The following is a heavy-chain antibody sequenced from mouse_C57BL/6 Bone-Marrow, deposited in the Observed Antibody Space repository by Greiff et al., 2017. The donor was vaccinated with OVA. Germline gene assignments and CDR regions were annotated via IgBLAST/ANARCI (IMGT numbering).Heavy chain of an antibody. J-gene: IGHJ3*01. D-gene: IGHD1-1*01. CDR1: GFSFNTYA. CDR2: IRSKSNNYAT. Sequence: EVMLVESGGGLVQPKGSLKLSCAASGFSFNTYAMNWVRQAPGKGLEWVARIRSKSNNYATYYADSVKDRFTISRDDSESMLYLQMNNLKTEDTAMYYCVRHGTTVAPWFAYWGQGTLVTVSA. CDR3: VRHGTTVAPWFAY. V-gene: IGHV10-1*01.